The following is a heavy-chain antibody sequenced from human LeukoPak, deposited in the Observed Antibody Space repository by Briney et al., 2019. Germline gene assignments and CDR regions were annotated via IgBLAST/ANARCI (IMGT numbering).Heavy chain of an antibody. J-gene: IGHJ4*02. CDR1: GGTFSSYA. D-gene: IGHD3-22*01. CDR2: IIPILGIA. V-gene: IGHV1-69*10. Sequence: SVKVSCKASGGTFSSYAISWVRQAPGQGLEWMGRIIPILGIANYAQKFQGRVTITADKSTSTAYMELSSLRSEDTAVYYCARLWGLDDSSGYVDYWGQGTLVTVSS. CDR3: ARLWGLDDSSGYVDY.